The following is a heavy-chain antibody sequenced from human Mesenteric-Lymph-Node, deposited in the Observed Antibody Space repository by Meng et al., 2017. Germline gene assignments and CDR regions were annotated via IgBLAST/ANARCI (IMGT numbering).Heavy chain of an antibody. J-gene: IGHJ4*01. V-gene: IGHV4-31*03. CDR2: IYYSGST. CDR1: GGSISSGGHS. D-gene: IGHD3-22*01. CDR3: ARVDSSGYFLDY. Sequence: QVQLQESGPGLVKPSQTLSLTCTVSGGSISSGGHSWSWIRQHPGKGLEWIAYIYYSGSTYYNPSLKSRAILSVDTSKNQFSLKLSSVTAADTAVYYCARVDSSGYFLDYWGQGTLVTVSS.